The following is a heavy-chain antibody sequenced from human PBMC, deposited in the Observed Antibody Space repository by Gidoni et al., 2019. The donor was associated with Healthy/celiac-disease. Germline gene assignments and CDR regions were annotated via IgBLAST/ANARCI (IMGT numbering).Heavy chain of an antibody. Sequence: VSGGSISSSSYYWGWIRQPPGKVLEWIGGIYYSGSTYYNPSLKSRVTISVDPSKNQFSLKLSSVTAADTAVYYCARRVRGIITYYFDYWGQGTLVTVSS. CDR1: GGSISSSSYY. D-gene: IGHD3-10*01. V-gene: IGHV4-39*01. J-gene: IGHJ4*02. CDR3: ARRVRGIITYYFDY. CDR2: IYYSGST.